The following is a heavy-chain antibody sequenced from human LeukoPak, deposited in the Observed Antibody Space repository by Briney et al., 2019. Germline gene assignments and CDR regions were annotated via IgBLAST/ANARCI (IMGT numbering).Heavy chain of an antibody. J-gene: IGHJ4*02. CDR1: GFSFSSYG. D-gene: IGHD3-22*01. CDR3: AKGSYDSSGTDY. Sequence: GGSLRLSCAASGFSFSSYGMHWVRQAPGKGLDWVAVISYDGSNKYYADSVKGRFTTSRDNSKNTLYLQMNSLRAEDTAVYYCAKGSYDSSGTDYWGQGTLVTVSS. V-gene: IGHV3-30*18. CDR2: ISYDGSNK.